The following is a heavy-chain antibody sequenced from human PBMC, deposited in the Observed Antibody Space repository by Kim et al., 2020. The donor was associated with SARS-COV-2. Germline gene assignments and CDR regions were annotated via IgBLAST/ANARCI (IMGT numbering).Heavy chain of an antibody. CDR1: GGSISSSNW. V-gene: IGHV4-4*02. Sequence: SETLSLTCAVSGGSISSSNWWSWVRQPPGKGLEWIGEIYHSGSTNYNPSLKSRVTISVDKSKNQFSLKLSSVTAADTAVYYCARDKYGSGNYYYYYGMDVWGQGTTVTVSS. J-gene: IGHJ6*02. CDR2: IYHSGST. D-gene: IGHD3-10*01. CDR3: ARDKYGSGNYYYYYGMDV.